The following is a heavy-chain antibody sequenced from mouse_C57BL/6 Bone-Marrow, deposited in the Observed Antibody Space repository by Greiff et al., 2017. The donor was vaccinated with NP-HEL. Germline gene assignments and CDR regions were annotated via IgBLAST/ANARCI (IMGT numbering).Heavy chain of an antibody. D-gene: IGHD2-4*01. CDR2: INPYNGGT. V-gene: IGHV1-19*01. CDR3: ARTYDYDDFDY. CDR1: GHTFTDYY. Sequence: VQLQQSGPVLVKPGASVKMSCKASGHTFTDYYMNWVKQSHGKSLEWIGVINPYNGGTSYNQKFKGKATLTVDKSSSTAYMELNILTSEDSAVYYCARTYDYDDFDYWGQGTTLTVSS. J-gene: IGHJ2*01.